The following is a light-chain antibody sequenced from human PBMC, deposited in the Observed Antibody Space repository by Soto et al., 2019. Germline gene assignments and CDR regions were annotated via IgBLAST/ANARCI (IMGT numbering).Light chain of an antibody. J-gene: IGLJ3*02. CDR3: SSSTSSSTLGV. CDR2: DVS. V-gene: IGLV2-14*03. CDR1: SSDVGGYNY. Sequence: QSALTQPASVSGSPGQSITISCTGTSSDVGGYNYVSWYQQHPGKAPKLMIYDVSNRPSGISNRFSGPKSGNTASLTISGLQAEDEDDYYCSSSTSSSTLGVFGGGTKLTVL.